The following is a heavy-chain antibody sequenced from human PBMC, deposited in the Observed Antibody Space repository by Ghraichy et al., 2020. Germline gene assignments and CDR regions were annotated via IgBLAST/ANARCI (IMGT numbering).Heavy chain of an antibody. CDR2: IYYSGST. J-gene: IGHJ3*02. Sequence: GSLRLSCTVSGGSISSYYWSWIRQPPGKGLEWIGYIYYSGSTNYNPSLKSRVTISVDTSKNQFSLKLSSVTAADTAVYYCARVWYYYDSRTHAFDIWGQGTMVTVSS. CDR1: GGSISSYY. CDR3: ARVWYYYDSRTHAFDI. D-gene: IGHD3-22*01. V-gene: IGHV4-59*01.